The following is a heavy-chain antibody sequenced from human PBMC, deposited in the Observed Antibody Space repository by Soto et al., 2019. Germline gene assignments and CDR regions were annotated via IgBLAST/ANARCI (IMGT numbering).Heavy chain of an antibody. V-gene: IGHV4-39*07. Sequence: PSETLSLTCTVSGGSITRGCYYWSWNRQDQGQGLEWIGEINHSGSTYYNPSLKSRVTISVDTSKNPFSLKLSSVTAADTAVYYCARMGYCSGGSCYSHLLGMDVWGQGTTVTVSS. J-gene: IGHJ6*02. CDR1: GGSITRGCYY. D-gene: IGHD2-15*01. CDR3: ARMGYCSGGSCYSHLLGMDV. CDR2: INHSGST.